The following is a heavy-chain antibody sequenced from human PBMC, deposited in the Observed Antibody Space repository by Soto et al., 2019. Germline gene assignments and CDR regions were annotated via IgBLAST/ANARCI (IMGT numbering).Heavy chain of an antibody. D-gene: IGHD4-17*01. V-gene: IGHV3-30-3*01. CDR1: GFIFSSYA. Sequence: QVQLVESGGGVVQPGRSLRLSCAASGFIFSSYAMHWVRQSPGKGLEWVAVISYDGNNPYYAESVKGRFTISRDNSKKTLYLQLNSLRAEDTAVYYCAKDYDDQVFDYWGQGTLVNVSP. J-gene: IGHJ4*02. CDR3: AKDYDDQVFDY. CDR2: ISYDGNNP.